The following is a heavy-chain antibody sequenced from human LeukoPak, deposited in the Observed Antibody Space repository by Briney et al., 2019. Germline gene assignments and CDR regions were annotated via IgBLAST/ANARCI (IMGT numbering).Heavy chain of an antibody. CDR3: ARDSTYYDFRSGYLNWFDP. CDR1: GFTFNNYW. V-gene: IGHV3-7*01. J-gene: IGHJ5*02. CDR2: IKQDGGEK. Sequence: GGSLRLSCAASGFTFNNYWMSWVRQAPGKGLEWVANIKQDGGEKYYVDSVKGRFTISRDNAKNSLYLQMNSLRAEDMAVYYCARDSTYYDFRSGYLNWFDPWGQGTLVTVSS. D-gene: IGHD3-3*01.